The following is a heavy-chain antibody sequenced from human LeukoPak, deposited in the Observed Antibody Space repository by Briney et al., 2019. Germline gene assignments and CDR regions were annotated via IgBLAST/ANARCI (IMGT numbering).Heavy chain of an antibody. D-gene: IGHD3-22*01. V-gene: IGHV3-23*01. CDR1: GFTFSSYA. CDR2: ISGSGGST. CDR3: AKEGGDYYDSSGYYYFDY. Sequence: GGSLRLSCAASGFTFSSYAMSWVRQAPGKGLEWVSSISGSGGSTYYADYVKGRFPNSRAHSKHTLYLQMNSLRAEDTAVYYCAKEGGDYYDSSGYYYFDYWGQGTLVTVSS. J-gene: IGHJ4*02.